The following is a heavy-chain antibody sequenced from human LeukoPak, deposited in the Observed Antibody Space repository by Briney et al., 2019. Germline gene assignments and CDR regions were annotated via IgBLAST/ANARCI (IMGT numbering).Heavy chain of an antibody. V-gene: IGHV3-23*01. CDR2: ISAGGGST. CDR3: AKDHGAFNI. J-gene: IGHJ3*02. CDR1: GDSISNSH. Sequence: GTLSLTCAVSGDSISNSHWWSWARQSPGKGLEWVSGISAGGGSTYYADSVKGRFIISRDNSKNTLYLQMNSLRAEDTAVYYCAKDHGAFNIWGQGTMVTVSS.